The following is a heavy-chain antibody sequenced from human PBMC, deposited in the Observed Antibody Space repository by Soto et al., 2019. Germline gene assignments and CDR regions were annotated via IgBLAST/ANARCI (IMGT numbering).Heavy chain of an antibody. V-gene: IGHV4-59*01. CDR3: ARARYNWNY. Sequence: PSETLSLTCTVSGGSLDTYYWTWIRQPPGKGLEWIGYIYSSGSTNYNPSLKSRVTMAVDMSKNQFSLKLNSVTAADTAVYYCARARYNWNYWGQGALVTVSS. J-gene: IGHJ4*02. D-gene: IGHD1-20*01. CDR1: GGSLDTYY. CDR2: IYSSGST.